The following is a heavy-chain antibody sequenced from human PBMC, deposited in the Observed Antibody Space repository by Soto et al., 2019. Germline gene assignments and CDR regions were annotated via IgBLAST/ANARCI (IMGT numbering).Heavy chain of an antibody. CDR3: TTGSTSTKNY. Sequence: RGSLRLSCAASGFSFSNAWLSWVRQAPGKGLEWVGRIKSRADGGTTDYTAPVKGRFAISRDDSKNTLYLQMNSLKTEDTAVYYCTTGSTSTKNYWGQGTLVTVSS. CDR1: GFSFSNAW. V-gene: IGHV3-15*01. CDR2: IKSRADGGTT. D-gene: IGHD3-10*01. J-gene: IGHJ4*02.